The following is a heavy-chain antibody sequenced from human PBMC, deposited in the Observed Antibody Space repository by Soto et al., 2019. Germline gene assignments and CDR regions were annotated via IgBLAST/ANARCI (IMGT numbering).Heavy chain of an antibody. J-gene: IGHJ3*02. Sequence: QVQLVESGGRVVQPGRSLRLSCAASGFTFSSYAMHWVRQAPGKGLEWVAVISYDGSNKYYADSVKGRFTISRDNSKNTLYLQMNSLRAEDTAVYYCARVSLQPLAPDAFDIWGQGTMVTVSS. CDR2: ISYDGSNK. CDR3: ARVSLQPLAPDAFDI. CDR1: GFTFSSYA. V-gene: IGHV3-30-3*01. D-gene: IGHD1-1*01.